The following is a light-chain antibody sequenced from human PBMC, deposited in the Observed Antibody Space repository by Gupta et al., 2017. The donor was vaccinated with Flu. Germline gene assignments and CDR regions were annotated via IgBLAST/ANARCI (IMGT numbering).Light chain of an antibody. Sequence: RATISCSGSGSNIGSNNLNWYQHSPGTAPNLFIYINIQRPSGVPARFSGSKYGTSASMPSSGLQAEDEADYFCAAQDASRDGQVFGGGTKLTVL. CDR2: INI. V-gene: IGLV1-44*01. CDR1: GSNIGSNN. J-gene: IGLJ2*01. CDR3: AAQDASRDGQV.